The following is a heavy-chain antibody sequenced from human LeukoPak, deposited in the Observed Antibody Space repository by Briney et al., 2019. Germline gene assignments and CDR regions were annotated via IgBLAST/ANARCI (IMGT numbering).Heavy chain of an antibody. V-gene: IGHV3-9*01. CDR1: GFTFDDYA. CDR2: ISWNSGSI. Sequence: TGGSLRLSCAASGFTFDDYAMHWVRQAPGKGLEWVSGISWNSGSIGYADSVKGRFTISRDNAKNSLYLQMNSLRAGDTALYYCAKDIGYWGQGTLVTVSS. J-gene: IGHJ4*02. CDR3: AKDIGY.